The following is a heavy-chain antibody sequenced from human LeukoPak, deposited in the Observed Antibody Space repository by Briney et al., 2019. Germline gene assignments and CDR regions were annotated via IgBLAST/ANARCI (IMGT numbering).Heavy chain of an antibody. D-gene: IGHD3-16*01. V-gene: IGHV5-51*01. CDR3: ATSSGSYGYDAFDI. CDR1: GYTFTSYW. J-gene: IGHJ3*02. Sequence: GESLMICCKGSGYTFTSYWIGWVRPMPGEGLEWMGIIYHGESDTRYSSSFQRQVTISADKSISTAYLQWSSLKASDTAMYYCATSSGSYGYDAFDIWGQGTMVTVSS. CDR2: IYHGESDT.